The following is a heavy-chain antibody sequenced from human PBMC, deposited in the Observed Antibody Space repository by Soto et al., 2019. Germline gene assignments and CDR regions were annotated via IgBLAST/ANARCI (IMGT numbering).Heavy chain of an antibody. D-gene: IGHD3-22*01. CDR1: GYIFVNYG. CDR3: AMVDSNVTPTPPNG. V-gene: IGHV1-18*01. CDR2: ISPYSGNT. Sequence: QVQLVQSGDEVRKPGSSVKVSCKASGYIFVNYGIAWVRQAPGQGLEWVGWISPYSGNTHYASNVQGRVTTTTDTPTSTAYMALGNPPSHHTAVYYCAMVDSNVTPTPPNGRGQEATITVSS. J-gene: IGHJ6*02.